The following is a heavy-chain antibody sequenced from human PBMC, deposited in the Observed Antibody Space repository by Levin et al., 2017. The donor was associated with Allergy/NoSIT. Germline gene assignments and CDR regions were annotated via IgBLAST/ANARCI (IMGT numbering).Heavy chain of an antibody. J-gene: IGHJ5*02. D-gene: IGHD6-13*01. CDR2: IHWDDDK. CDR1: GFSLSTSGVS. CDR3: AHAGVMAAPGPVKNVLWGFDP. V-gene: IGHV2-5*02. Sequence: ESGPTLVKPPQTLTLTCTFSGFSLSTSGVSVGWIRQPPGKALEWLALIHWDDDKRYSPSLKHRLTITKDASKNQVILTVTNMDPVDTATYYCAHAGVMAAPGPVKNVLWGFDPWGQGTLVTVSS.